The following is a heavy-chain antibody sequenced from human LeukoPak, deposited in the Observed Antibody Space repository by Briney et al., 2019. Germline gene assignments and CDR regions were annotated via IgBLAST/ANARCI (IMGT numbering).Heavy chain of an antibody. J-gene: IGHJ4*02. CDR3: ARHRDSSGWYDFDY. CDR2: IYCSGST. V-gene: IGHV4-39*01. Sequence: SETLSLTCTVSGGSINSSNYYWGWIRQPPGKGLEWIGSIYCSGSTYYNPSLKSRVSISVDTSKDQFSLKLSSVTAADTAVYYCARHRDSSGWYDFDYWGQGTLVTVSS. D-gene: IGHD6-19*01. CDR1: GGSINSSNYY.